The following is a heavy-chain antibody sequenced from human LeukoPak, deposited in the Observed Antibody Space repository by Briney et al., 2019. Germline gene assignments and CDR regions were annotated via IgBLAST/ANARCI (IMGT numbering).Heavy chain of an antibody. CDR2: ISSSSSYI. Sequence: GGSLRLSCAASGFTFSSYSMNWVRQAPGKGLEWVSSISSSSSYIYYADSVKGRFTISRDNAKNSLYLQMSSLRAEDTAIYYCATSHCSSSSCFANFQYWGQGTLVTVSS. J-gene: IGHJ4*02. CDR3: ATSHCSSSSCFANFQY. CDR1: GFTFSSYS. V-gene: IGHV3-21*01. D-gene: IGHD2-2*01.